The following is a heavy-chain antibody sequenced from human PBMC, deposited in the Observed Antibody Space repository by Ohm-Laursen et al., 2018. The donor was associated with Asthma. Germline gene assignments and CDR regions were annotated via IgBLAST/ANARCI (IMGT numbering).Heavy chain of an antibody. CDR2: ISSTSDII. J-gene: IGHJ4*02. CDR3: ARECYDYVWGSYRYLDY. D-gene: IGHD3-16*02. CDR1: GFTFRSYS. Sequence: SLRLSCTASGFTFRSYSMNWVRQTPGKGLEWVSYISSTSDIIFYADSVKGRFIISRDNAKKSLYLQMNSLRAEDTAVYYCARECYDYVWGSYRYLDYWGQGTLVTVSS. V-gene: IGHV3-48*01.